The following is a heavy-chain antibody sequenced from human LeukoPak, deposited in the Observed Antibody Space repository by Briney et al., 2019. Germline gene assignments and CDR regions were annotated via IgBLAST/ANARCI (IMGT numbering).Heavy chain of an antibody. V-gene: IGHV3-11*05. Sequence: PGGSLRLSCAASGFTFTDYYMSWIRQAPGKGLEWLSYISSGSSDTNYADSVRGRFTISRDNAKNSLYLQMNSLRAEDTAVYYCATGGYYFGSGSDTGDYWGQGTLVTVSS. CDR3: ATGGYYFGSGSDTGDY. D-gene: IGHD3-10*01. CDR2: ISSGSSDT. CDR1: GFTFTDYY. J-gene: IGHJ4*02.